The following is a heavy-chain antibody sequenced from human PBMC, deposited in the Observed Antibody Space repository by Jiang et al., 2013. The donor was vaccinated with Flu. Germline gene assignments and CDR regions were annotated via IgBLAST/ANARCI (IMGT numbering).Heavy chain of an antibody. J-gene: IGHJ4*02. CDR2: INPSGGST. CDR3: ARDRALERSFDY. Sequence: GQGLEWMGIINPSGGSTSYAQKFQGRVTMTRDTSTSTVYMGLSSLRSEDTAVYYCARDRALERSFDYWGQGTLVTVSS. D-gene: IGHD1-1*01. V-gene: IGHV1-46*01.